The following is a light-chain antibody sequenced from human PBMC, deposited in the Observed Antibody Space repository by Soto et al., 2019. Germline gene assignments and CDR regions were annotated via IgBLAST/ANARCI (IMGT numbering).Light chain of an antibody. CDR2: AVS. CDR1: SSDVCGSNY. V-gene: IGLV2-14*01. J-gene: IGLJ1*01. CDR3: SPSISSSTR. Sequence: SSLTQPAALSWSPGQAIPISFTGTSSDVCGSNYVSWSQHHPGKAPELMIYAVSTGPSGGSHRVSGSKSGNTDSLAISGLQAEAEAEYYCSPSISSSTRFGPATKVTVL.